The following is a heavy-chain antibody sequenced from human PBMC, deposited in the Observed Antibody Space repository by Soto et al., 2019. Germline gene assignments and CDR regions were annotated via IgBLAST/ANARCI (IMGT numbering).Heavy chain of an antibody. CDR2: INHSGRV. CDR1: GGSFSGHS. Sequence: QVQLQQWGAGILKPSETLSLTCAVYGGSFSGHSWTWIRQSPGKGLEWIGDINHSGRVNYSPSLKSRVPISLGTSKKQYSLALSAVTAEDTAMYYCSTRATDTNGYYCFDPWGQGTLVNGSS. CDR3: STRATDTNGYYCFDP. V-gene: IGHV4-34*01. D-gene: IGHD3-22*01. J-gene: IGHJ5*01.